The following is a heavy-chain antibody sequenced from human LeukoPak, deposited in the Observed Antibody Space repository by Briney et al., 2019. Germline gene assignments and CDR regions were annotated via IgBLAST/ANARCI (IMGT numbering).Heavy chain of an antibody. V-gene: IGHV4-39*02. J-gene: IGHJ4*02. D-gene: IGHD4-11*01. CDR2: IYYSGST. CDR3: ARDPTLSDYTSLWDDY. CDR1: GGSISSSSYY. Sequence: SETLSLTCTVSGGSISSSSYYWGWIRQPPGKGLEWIGSIYYSGSTYYNPSLKSRVTISVDTSKNQFSLKLSSVTAADTAVYYCARDPTLSDYTSLWDDYWGQGTLVTVSS.